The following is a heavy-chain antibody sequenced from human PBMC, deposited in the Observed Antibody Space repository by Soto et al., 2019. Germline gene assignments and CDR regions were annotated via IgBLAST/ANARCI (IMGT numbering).Heavy chain of an antibody. CDR2: ISSSSSYI. CDR3: ARAISGLWFGELYYGMDV. D-gene: IGHD3-10*01. V-gene: IGHV3-21*01. J-gene: IGHJ6*02. Sequence: EVQLVESGGGLVKPGGSLRLSCAASGFTFSSYSMNWVRQAPGKGLEWVSSISSSSSYIYYADSVKGRFTISRDNAKNSPYLQMNSLRAEDTAVYYCARAISGLWFGELYYGMDVWGQGTTVTVSS. CDR1: GFTFSSYS.